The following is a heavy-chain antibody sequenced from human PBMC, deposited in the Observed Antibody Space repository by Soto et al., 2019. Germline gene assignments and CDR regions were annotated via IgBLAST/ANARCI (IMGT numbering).Heavy chain of an antibody. V-gene: IGHV1-18*01. CDR3: ARSLYCSSTSCYLVSNWFDP. D-gene: IGHD2-2*01. CDR2: ISAYNGNT. J-gene: IGHJ5*02. Sequence: ASVKVSCKASGYTFTSYGISWVRQAPGQGLEWMGWISAYNGNTNYAQKLQGSVTMTTDTSTSTAYMELRSLRSDDTAVHYCARSLYCSSTSCYLVSNWFDPWGQGTLVTVSS. CDR1: GYTFTSYG.